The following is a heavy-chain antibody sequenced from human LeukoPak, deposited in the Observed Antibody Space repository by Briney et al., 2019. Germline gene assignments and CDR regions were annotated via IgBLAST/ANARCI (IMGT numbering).Heavy chain of an antibody. Sequence: GGSLRLSCTFSGLTFSSYTLHWVRPAPVKELEWVSSISSGGTFVYYADSVTGRFTISRDNAGKFLYLQMDSLRAEDTAVYYCATLGCAGENCPRAGRALGGYWGQGTLVTVSS. CDR3: ATLGCAGENCPRAGRALGGY. CDR2: ISSGGTFV. D-gene: IGHD2-21*01. V-gene: IGHV3-21*01. J-gene: IGHJ4*02. CDR1: GLTFSSYT.